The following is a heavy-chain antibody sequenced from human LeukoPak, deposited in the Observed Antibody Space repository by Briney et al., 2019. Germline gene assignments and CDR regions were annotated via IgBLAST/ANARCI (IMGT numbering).Heavy chain of an antibody. J-gene: IGHJ4*02. D-gene: IGHD1-20*01. CDR1: GYTFTSYD. V-gene: IGHV1-8*01. CDR2: MNPNSGNT. CDR3: ARVGSITGTKGFFGY. Sequence: ASVKVSCKASGYTFTSYDINWVRQATGQGLEWMGWMNPNSGNTGYAQKFQGRVTMARNTSISTAYMELSSLRSEDTAVYYCARVGSITGTKGFFGYWGQGTLVTVSS.